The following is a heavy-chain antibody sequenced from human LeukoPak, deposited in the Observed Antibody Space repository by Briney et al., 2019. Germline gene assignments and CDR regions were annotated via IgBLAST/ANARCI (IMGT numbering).Heavy chain of an antibody. Sequence: ASVKVSCKASGYTFIDYYIHWVRQAPGQGLEWMGWINPNSGYAEYAKKFQDRVTMTRDTSINTAYMELSRLKSDDTAGHYCARQGDSGELSPIRGQGTLVTVSS. CDR1: GYTFIDYY. D-gene: IGHD3-16*02. CDR3: ARQGDSGELSPI. J-gene: IGHJ4*02. V-gene: IGHV1-2*02. CDR2: INPNSGYA.